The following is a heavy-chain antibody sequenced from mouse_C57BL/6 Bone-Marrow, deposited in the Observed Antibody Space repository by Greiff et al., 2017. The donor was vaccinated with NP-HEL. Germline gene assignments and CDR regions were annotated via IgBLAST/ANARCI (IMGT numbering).Heavy chain of an antibody. D-gene: IGHD1-1*01. V-gene: IGHV1-82*01. CDR1: GYAFSSSW. CDR3: VYYYGSSDY. Sequence: VKLQESGPELVKPGASVKISCKASGYAFSSSWMNWVKQRPGKGLEWIGRIYPGDGDTNYNGKFKGKATLTADKSSSTAYMQLSSLTSEDSAVYFCVYYYGSSDYWGQGTTLTVSS. CDR2: IYPGDGDT. J-gene: IGHJ2*01.